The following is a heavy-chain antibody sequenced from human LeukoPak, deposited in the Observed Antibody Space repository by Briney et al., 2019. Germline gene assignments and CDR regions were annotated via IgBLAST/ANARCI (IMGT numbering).Heavy chain of an antibody. CDR2: ISGSGGST. D-gene: IGHD2-15*01. CDR3: ARVGVVVVAATTLHFDY. V-gene: IGHV3-23*01. J-gene: IGHJ4*02. Sequence: GGSLRLSCAASGFTFSSYAMSWVRQAPGKGLEWVSAISGSGGSTYYADSVKGRFTISRDNSKNTLYLQMNSLRAEDTAVYYCARVGVVVVAATTLHFDYWGQGTLVTVSS. CDR1: GFTFSSYA.